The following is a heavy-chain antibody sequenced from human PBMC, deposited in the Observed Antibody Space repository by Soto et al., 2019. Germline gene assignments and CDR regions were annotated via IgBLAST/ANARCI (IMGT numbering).Heavy chain of an antibody. V-gene: IGHV1-8*01. CDR2: MNPNSGNT. Sequence: ASVKVSCKASGYTFTSYDINWVRQATGQGLEWMGWMNPNSGNTGYAQKFQGRVTMTRNTSISTAYMELSSLRSEDTAVDYCARGKFLEWLLSLYYYYYMDVWGKGTTVTVSS. D-gene: IGHD3-3*01. J-gene: IGHJ6*03. CDR1: GYTFTSYD. CDR3: ARGKFLEWLLSLYYYYYMDV.